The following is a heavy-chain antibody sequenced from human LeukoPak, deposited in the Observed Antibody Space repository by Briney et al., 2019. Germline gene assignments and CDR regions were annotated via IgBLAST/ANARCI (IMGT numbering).Heavy chain of an antibody. V-gene: IGHV3-11*01. D-gene: IGHD3-3*01. Sequence: GGSLRLSCAASGFTFSDYYMSWIRQAPGKGLEWVSYISNSGSTIYYADSVKGRFTISRDNAKNSLYLQMNSLRAEDTAVYYCAIAPIFGVVISHFQHWGQGTLVTVSS. J-gene: IGHJ1*01. CDR2: ISNSGSTI. CDR1: GFTFSDYY. CDR3: AIAPIFGVVISHFQH.